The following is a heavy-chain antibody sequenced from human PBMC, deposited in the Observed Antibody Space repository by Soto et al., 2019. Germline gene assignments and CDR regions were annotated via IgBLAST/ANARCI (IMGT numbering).Heavy chain of an antibody. V-gene: IGHV3-30*18. D-gene: IGHD4-17*01. CDR3: AKDSGDYHFDY. CDR2: ISYDGSNK. Sequence: GGSLRLSCAASGFTFSSYGMHWVRQAPGKGLEWVAVISYDGSNKYYADSVKGRFTISRDNSKNTLYLQMNSLRAEDTAVYYCAKDSGDYHFDYWGQGTLVTVSS. J-gene: IGHJ4*02. CDR1: GFTFSSYG.